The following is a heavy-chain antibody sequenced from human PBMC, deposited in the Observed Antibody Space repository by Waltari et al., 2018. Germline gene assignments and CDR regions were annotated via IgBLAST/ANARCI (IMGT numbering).Heavy chain of an antibody. Sequence: QLQLQESGPGLVKPSETLSLTCTVSGGSISSSSYYWGWIRQPPGKGLEWIGSIYYSGSTYYNPSLKSRVTISVDTSKNQFSLKLSSVTAADTAVYYCARHFGREQQPDYWGQGTLVTVSS. CDR3: ARHFGREQQPDY. CDR1: GGSISSSSYY. V-gene: IGHV4-39*01. D-gene: IGHD6-13*01. J-gene: IGHJ4*02. CDR2: IYYSGST.